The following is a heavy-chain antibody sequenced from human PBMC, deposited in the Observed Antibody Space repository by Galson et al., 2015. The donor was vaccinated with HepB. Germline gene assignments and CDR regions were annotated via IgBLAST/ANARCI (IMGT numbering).Heavy chain of an antibody. J-gene: IGHJ4*02. CDR2: INQDGSET. CDR1: GFPFSNYY. CDR3: ARDTYGWGTPFDY. Sequence: SLRLSCAVSGFPFSNYYMSWPRQAPGMGLEWVANINQDGSETHYVDSVRGRSTVSRDNAKKSLFLQMNTLGAEDTAVYYCARDTYGWGTPFDYWGQGTLVTVSS. V-gene: IGHV3-7*03. D-gene: IGHD3-16*01.